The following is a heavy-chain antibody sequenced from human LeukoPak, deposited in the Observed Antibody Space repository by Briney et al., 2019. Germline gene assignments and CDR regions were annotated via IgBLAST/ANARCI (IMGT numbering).Heavy chain of an antibody. CDR2: VYYSGST. CDR3: ARDTHGDY. V-gene: IGHV4-39*07. CDR1: GGSVSNSGYY. J-gene: IGHJ4*02. Sequence: SETLSLTCTVSGGSVSNSGYYWGWVRQPPGKGLEWIGNVYYSGSTYYNPSLKSRVTISLDTSKNQFSLKLSSVTAADTAVYYCARDTHGDYWGQGTLVTVSS.